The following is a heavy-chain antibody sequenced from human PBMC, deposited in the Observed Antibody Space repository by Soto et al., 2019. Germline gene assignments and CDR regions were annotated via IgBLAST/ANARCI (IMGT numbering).Heavy chain of an antibody. CDR2: ISAYNGNT. CDR3: ASDMGYYDSSGYYYYGMDV. D-gene: IGHD3-22*01. Sequence: ASVKVSCKASGYTFTSYGISWVRQAPGQGLEWMGWISAYNGNTNYAQKLQGRVTMTTDTSTSTAYIELRSLRSDDTAVYYCASDMGYYDSSGYYYYGMDVWGQGTTVTVSS. CDR1: GYTFTSYG. J-gene: IGHJ6*02. V-gene: IGHV1-18*01.